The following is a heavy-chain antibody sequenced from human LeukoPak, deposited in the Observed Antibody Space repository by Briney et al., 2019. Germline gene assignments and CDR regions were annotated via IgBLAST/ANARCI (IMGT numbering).Heavy chain of an antibody. D-gene: IGHD3-16*01. CDR3: ARDPRWGTRSLRI. CDR2: INHSGST. CDR1: GGSFSGYY. J-gene: IGHJ3*02. Sequence: SETLSLACAVYGGSFSGYYWSWIRQPPGKGLEWIGEINHSGSTNYNPSLKSRVTISVDTSKNQFSLKLSSVTAADTAVYYCARDPRWGTRSLRILGQGTMVTVSS. V-gene: IGHV4-34*01.